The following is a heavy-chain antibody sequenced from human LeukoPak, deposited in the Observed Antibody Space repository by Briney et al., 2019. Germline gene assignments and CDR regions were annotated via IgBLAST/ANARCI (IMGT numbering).Heavy chain of an antibody. V-gene: IGHV4-39*01. CDR2: IYYSGST. CDR1: GGSISSSSYY. Sequence: SETLSLTCTVSGGSISSSSYYWGWIRQPPGKGLEWIGSIYYSGSTYYNPSLKSRVTISVDTSKNQFSLKLSSVTAADTAVYYCASQLSSWYDYWGQGTLVTVSS. J-gene: IGHJ4*02. D-gene: IGHD6-13*01. CDR3: ASQLSSWYDY.